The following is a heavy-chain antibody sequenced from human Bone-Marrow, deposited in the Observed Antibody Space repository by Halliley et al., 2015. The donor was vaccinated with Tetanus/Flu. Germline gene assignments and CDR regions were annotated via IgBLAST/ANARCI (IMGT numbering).Heavy chain of an antibody. J-gene: IGHJ4*02. Sequence: SLRLSCTASGINFRSYTMNWVRQAPGKGLEWVSSISSSGGYIYYTDSVKGRFTISRDNAKKSLYLQLSSLRAEDTAVYYCASADDLEELDHWGQGTLVTVSS. CDR2: ISSSGGYI. V-gene: IGHV3-21*01. D-gene: IGHD1-1*01. CDR1: GINFRSYT. CDR3: ASADDLEELDH.